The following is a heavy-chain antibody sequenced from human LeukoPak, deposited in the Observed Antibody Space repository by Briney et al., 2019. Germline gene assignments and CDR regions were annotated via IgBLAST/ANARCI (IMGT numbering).Heavy chain of an antibody. D-gene: IGHD6-13*01. CDR2: ISSSGNT. CDR3: VKGRISEDGLDF. Sequence: SGGSLRLSCAASGFTFSRSAMTWVRQTPGKGLDWVSSISSSGNTYYADSVKGRFTIFRDNSKNMLYLQMNGLRAEDTAVYYCVKGRISEDGLDFWGQGTLVTVSS. V-gene: IGHV3-23*01. J-gene: IGHJ4*02. CDR1: GFTFSRSA.